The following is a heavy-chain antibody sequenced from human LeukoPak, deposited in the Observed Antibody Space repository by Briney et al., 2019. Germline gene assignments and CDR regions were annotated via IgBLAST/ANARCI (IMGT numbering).Heavy chain of an antibody. CDR3: ATGGRSGVAFES. D-gene: IGHD2-15*01. CDR2: IGGST. CDR1: GFTLSNYA. V-gene: IGHV3-23*01. J-gene: IGHJ4*02. Sequence: AGGSLRLSCAASGFTLSNYAMNWVRQAPGKGLEWVSTIGGSTYYEDSVQGRFTVSRDKSNNTLYLQMNSLRAEDTAVYYCATGGRSGVAFESWGQGTLVTVSS.